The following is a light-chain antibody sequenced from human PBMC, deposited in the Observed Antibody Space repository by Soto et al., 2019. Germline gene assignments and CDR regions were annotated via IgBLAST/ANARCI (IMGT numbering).Light chain of an antibody. J-gene: IGKJ2*01. CDR1: QSVSSN. V-gene: IGKV3-15*01. Sequence: EIVMTQSPATLSASPGERATLSCTASQSVSSNLAWYQQKPGQAPRLLIYGASTRATGIPARFSGSGSGTEFTITISSLESEDFAVYYCQEYNIWSPMNTFGQGAKLEIK. CDR2: GAS. CDR3: QEYNIWSPMNT.